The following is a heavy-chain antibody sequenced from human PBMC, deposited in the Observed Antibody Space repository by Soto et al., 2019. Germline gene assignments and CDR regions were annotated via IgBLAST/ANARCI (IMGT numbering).Heavy chain of an antibody. CDR1: GFTFGSYS. V-gene: IGHV3-21*01. D-gene: IGHD3-3*01. CDR3: ARSDYDFWSGYYYYGMDV. J-gene: IGHJ6*02. CDR2: ISSSSSYI. Sequence: EVQLVESGGGLVKPGGSLRLSCAASGFTFGSYSMNWVRQAPGKGLEWVSSISSSSSYIYYADSVKGRFTISRDNAKNSLYLQMNSLRAEDTAVYYCARSDYDFWSGYYYYGMDVWGQGTTVTVSS.